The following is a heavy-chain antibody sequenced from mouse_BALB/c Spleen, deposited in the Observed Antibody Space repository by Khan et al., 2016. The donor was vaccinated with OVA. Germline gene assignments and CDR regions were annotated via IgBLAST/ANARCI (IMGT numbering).Heavy chain of an antibody. V-gene: IGHV2-6-1*01. CDR3: AGQPYYHYNVMDY. CDR2: MWSDGST. CDR1: GFSLTNYG. J-gene: IGHJ4*01. Sequence: QVRLQQSGPGLVAPSQSLSITCTISGFSLTNYGVHWVRQPPGKGLEWLVLMWSDGSTTYNSALKSRLTISKDNSKSQVFLKMNSLQTDDTAVYFCAGQPYYHYNVMDYWGQGTSVTVSS. D-gene: IGHD2-10*01.